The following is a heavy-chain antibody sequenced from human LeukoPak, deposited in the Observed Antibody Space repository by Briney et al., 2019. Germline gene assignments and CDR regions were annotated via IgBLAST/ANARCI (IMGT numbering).Heavy chain of an antibody. D-gene: IGHD3-9*01. Sequence: SETLSLTCTVSGGSISSYYWSWIRQPPGKGLEWIGYIYYSGSTNYNLSLKSRVTISVDTSKNQFSLKLSSVTAADTAVYYCASQYYDILTGYGMDVWGQGTTVTVSS. CDR1: GGSISSYY. CDR3: ASQYYDILTGYGMDV. J-gene: IGHJ6*02. CDR2: IYYSGST. V-gene: IGHV4-59*08.